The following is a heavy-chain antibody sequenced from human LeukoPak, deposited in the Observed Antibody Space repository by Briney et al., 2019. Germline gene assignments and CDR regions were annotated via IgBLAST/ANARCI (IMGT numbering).Heavy chain of an antibody. CDR2: INSDATST. CDR1: GFTYSNYW. Sequence: GGSLRLSCAASGFTYSNYWMHWVRQTPGKGLVWVSRINSDATSTSYADSVKGRFTISRDRAKNTLYLRMNGLRADDTAVYYCATSLYSGTKLDYWGQGTLVTVSS. J-gene: IGHJ4*02. D-gene: IGHD1-26*01. CDR3: ATSLYSGTKLDY. V-gene: IGHV3-74*01.